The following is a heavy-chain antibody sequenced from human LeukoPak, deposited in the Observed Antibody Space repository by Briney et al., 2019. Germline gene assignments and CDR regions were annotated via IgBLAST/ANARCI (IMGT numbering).Heavy chain of an antibody. Sequence: PGGSLRLSCAASGFTVSSNYMSWVRQAPGKGLEWVSLIYSGGVTYYADSVKGRFIISRDNSKNTLFLQMNSLRAEDTAVYYCARAPSGWSDYLYFDLWGRGTLVTASS. D-gene: IGHD6-19*01. CDR3: ARAPSGWSDYLYFDL. CDR2: IYSGGVT. V-gene: IGHV3-53*01. J-gene: IGHJ2*01. CDR1: GFTVSSNY.